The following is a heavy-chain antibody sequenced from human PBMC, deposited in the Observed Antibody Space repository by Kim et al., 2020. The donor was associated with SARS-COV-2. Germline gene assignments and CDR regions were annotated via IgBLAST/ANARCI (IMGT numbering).Heavy chain of an antibody. CDR1: GFIFDSHA. V-gene: IGHV3-9*01. CDR2: IMWDGARV. Sequence: GGSLRLSCALTGFIFDSHAMHWVRQAPGKGLECVSGIMWDGARVGYADSVKGRFTISRDHATNSLYLQMNSLRTEDTALYFCTKDINAGGSDVWAQGTTV. CDR3: TKDINAGGSDV. J-gene: IGHJ6*02. D-gene: IGHD2-2*01.